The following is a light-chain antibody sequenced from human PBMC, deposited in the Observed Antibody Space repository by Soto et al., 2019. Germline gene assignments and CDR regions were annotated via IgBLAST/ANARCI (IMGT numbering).Light chain of an antibody. CDR3: QQFNNWPVT. CDR2: DAS. V-gene: IGKV1D-13*01. Sequence: ANQLTQSPSSLSASVGDRVTITCRASQAISSALAWYQQKPGKPPKLLIYDASTLQSGVPSRFSGTASGTDFTLTINSLQPDVFATYYCQQFNNWPVTFGPGTKVDIK. CDR1: QAISSA. J-gene: IGKJ3*01.